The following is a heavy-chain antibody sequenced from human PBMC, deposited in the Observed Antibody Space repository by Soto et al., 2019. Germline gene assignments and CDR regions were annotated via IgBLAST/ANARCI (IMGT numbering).Heavy chain of an antibody. D-gene: IGHD6-13*01. CDR3: ARLGSSSWYGWFDP. Sequence: SETLSLTCAVYGGSFSGYYWSWIRQPPGKGLEWIGEINHSGSTNYNPSLKSRVTISADTSKNQFSLKLSSVTAADTAVYYCARLGSSSWYGWFDPWGQGTLVTVSS. J-gene: IGHJ5*02. CDR1: GGSFSGYY. CDR2: INHSGST. V-gene: IGHV4-34*01.